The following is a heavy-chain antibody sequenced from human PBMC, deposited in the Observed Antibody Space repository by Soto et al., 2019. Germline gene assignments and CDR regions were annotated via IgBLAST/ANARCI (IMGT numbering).Heavy chain of an antibody. CDR3: ARHNRITIFGVVPGSVQKIEGRDD. D-gene: IGHD3-3*01. J-gene: IGHJ4*02. CDR1: GGSISSSSYY. CDR2: IYYSGST. V-gene: IGHV4-39*01. Sequence: SSETLSLTCTVSGGSISSSSYYWGWIRQPPGKGLEWIGSIYYSGSTYYNPSLKSRVTISVDTSKNQFSLKLSSVTAADTAVYYCARHNRITIFGVVPGSVQKIEGRDDWGQGTRVTVSS.